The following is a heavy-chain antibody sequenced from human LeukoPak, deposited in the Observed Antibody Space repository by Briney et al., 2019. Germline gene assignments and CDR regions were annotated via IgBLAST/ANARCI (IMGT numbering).Heavy chain of an antibody. CDR1: GFTFSSYS. V-gene: IGHV3-21*01. CDR3: ARPGDYGDYLDDAFDI. Sequence: GGSLRLSCAASGFTFSSYSMTWVRQAPGKGLEWVSSISSSSSYIYYADSVKGRFTISRDNAKNSLYLQMNSLRAEDTAVYYCARPGDYGDYLDDAFDIWGQGTMVTVSS. D-gene: IGHD4-17*01. J-gene: IGHJ3*02. CDR2: ISSSSSYI.